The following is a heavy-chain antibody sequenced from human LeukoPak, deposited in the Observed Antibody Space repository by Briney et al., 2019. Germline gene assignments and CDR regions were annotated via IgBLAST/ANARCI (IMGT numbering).Heavy chain of an antibody. CDR3: ARAPQPNWGWSWFDP. CDR1: GGTFSSYA. Sequence: SVKVSCKASGGTFSSYAISWVRQAPGQGLEWMGRIIPILGIANYAQKFQGRVTITADKSTSTAYMELSSLRSEDTAVYYCARAPQPNWGWSWFDPWGQGTLVTVSS. J-gene: IGHJ5*02. V-gene: IGHV1-69*04. CDR2: IIPILGIA. D-gene: IGHD7-27*01.